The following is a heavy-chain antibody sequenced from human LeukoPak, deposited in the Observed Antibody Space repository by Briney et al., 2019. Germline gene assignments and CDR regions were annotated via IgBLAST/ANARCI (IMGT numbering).Heavy chain of an antibody. Sequence: SETLSLTCAVYGGSFSGYYWSWIRQPPGKGLEWIGEINHSGSTNYNPSLKSRVTISVDTSKNQFSLKLSSVTAADTAVYYCIRDIAAPLGWFDPWGQGTLVTVSS. CDR2: INHSGST. CDR1: GGSFSGYY. D-gene: IGHD6-6*01. J-gene: IGHJ5*02. CDR3: IRDIAAPLGWFDP. V-gene: IGHV4-34*03.